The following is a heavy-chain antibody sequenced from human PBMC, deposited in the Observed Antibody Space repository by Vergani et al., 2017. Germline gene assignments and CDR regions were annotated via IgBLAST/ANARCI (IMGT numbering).Heavy chain of an antibody. CDR2: IGSSGPYI. D-gene: IGHD2-8*01. Sequence: VQLVESGGGLVKPGGSLRLSCAASGFTFSDFSMRWVRQAPGKGLEWVAFIGSSGPYINYADSVKGRFIISRDNTNNSLFLQLRSLRAEYAAVYYCARDCTSGGCPDNYGMDVWGQGATVTVSS. J-gene: IGHJ6*02. CDR1: GFTFSDFS. V-gene: IGHV3-21*06. CDR3: ARDCTSGGCPDNYGMDV.